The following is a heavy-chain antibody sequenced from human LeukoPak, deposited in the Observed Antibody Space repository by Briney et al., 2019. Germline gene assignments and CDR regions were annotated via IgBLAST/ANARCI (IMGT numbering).Heavy chain of an antibody. CDR3: ARAQTWIQLWLDY. Sequence: GGSLRLSCAASGFTFSGYAMHWVRQAPGRGLEWVALISYDGSNKDFAVSVKGRFTISRDNSKNTLYLQMNSLRAEDTAVYYCARAQTWIQLWLDYWGQGTLVTVSS. D-gene: IGHD5-18*01. V-gene: IGHV3-30-3*01. J-gene: IGHJ4*02. CDR1: GFTFSGYA. CDR2: ISYDGSNK.